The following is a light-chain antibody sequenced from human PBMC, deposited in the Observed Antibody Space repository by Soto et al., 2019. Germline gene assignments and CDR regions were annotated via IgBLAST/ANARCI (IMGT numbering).Light chain of an antibody. CDR1: PNVRSY. V-gene: IGKV3-15*01. CDR3: QQYYNWPRT. Sequence: EIVMTQSPATRSVSPGGRATLHCRASPNVRSYLAWYPAKPGQAPSVLIYCASTRATGIPARFSGSGSGXEFTLTIXSLQSEDFAVYYCQQYYNWPRTFGQGTKVDIK. CDR2: CAS. J-gene: IGKJ1*01.